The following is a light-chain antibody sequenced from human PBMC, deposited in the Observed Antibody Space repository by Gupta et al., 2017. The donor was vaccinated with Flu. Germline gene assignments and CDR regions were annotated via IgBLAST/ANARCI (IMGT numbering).Light chain of an antibody. V-gene: IGLV4-69*01. CDR3: QTWGTGIVV. J-gene: IGLJ2*01. CDR1: GHSSYA. Sequence: GHSSYAIAWHQQQPEKGPRYLMKLNSDGSHSKGDGIPDRFSGSSSGAERYLTISSLQSEDEADYYCQTWGTGIVVFGGGTKLTVL. CDR2: LNSDGSH.